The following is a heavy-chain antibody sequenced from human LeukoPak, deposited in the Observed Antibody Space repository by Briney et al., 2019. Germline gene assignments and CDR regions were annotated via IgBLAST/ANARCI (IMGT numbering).Heavy chain of an antibody. Sequence: GGSLRLSCAASGFTFDDYAMHWVRQAPGKGLEGVSGISWNSGSIGYADSVKGRFTISRDNAKNSLYLQMNSLRAEDTALYYCAKDISYGVFYYMDVWGKGTTVTVSS. V-gene: IGHV3-9*01. CDR2: ISWNSGSI. J-gene: IGHJ6*03. CDR3: AKDISYGVFYYMDV. D-gene: IGHD5-18*01. CDR1: GFTFDDYA.